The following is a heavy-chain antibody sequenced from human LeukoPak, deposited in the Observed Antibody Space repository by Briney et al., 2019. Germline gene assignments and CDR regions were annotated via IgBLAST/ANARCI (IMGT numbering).Heavy chain of an antibody. CDR2: IYYSGST. V-gene: IGHV4-59*01. Sequence: PSETLSLTCTVSGGSISSYYWSWIRQPPGKGLEWIGYIYYSGSTNYNPSLKSRVTISVDTSKNQFSLKLSSVTAADTAVYYCASTYSGSYGAYYYYYMDVWGKGTTVTVSS. D-gene: IGHD1-26*01. CDR3: ASTYSGSYGAYYYYYMDV. J-gene: IGHJ6*03. CDR1: GGSISSYY.